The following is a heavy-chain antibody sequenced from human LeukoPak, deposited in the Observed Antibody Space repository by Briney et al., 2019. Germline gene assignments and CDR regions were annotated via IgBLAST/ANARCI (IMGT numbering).Heavy chain of an antibody. CDR3: ATSYSGNSWYDWFGP. J-gene: IGHJ5*02. Sequence: GGSLRLSCAASGFTFSGSSIHWVRQASGKGLEWVGLIRTKANSYATAYAASVTGRFTISRDDSKDTSYLQMNSLKTEDTALYFCATSYSGNSWYDWFGPWGQGTLVTVSS. CDR2: IRTKANSYAT. D-gene: IGHD6-13*01. CDR1: GFTFSGSS. V-gene: IGHV3-73*01.